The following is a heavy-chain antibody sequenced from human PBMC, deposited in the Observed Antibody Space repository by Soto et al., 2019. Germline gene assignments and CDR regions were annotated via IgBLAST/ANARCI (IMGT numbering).Heavy chain of an antibody. CDR1: GGTFSSYA. CDR2: IIPIFGTA. J-gene: IGHJ6*02. CDR3: ATLLVVPATMGGRDYYYGMDV. D-gene: IGHD2-2*01. V-gene: IGHV1-69*01. Sequence: QVQLVQSGAEVKKPGSSVKVSCKASGGTFSSYAISWVRQAPGQGLEWMGGIIPIFGTANYAQKFQGRVTTTAAESTRAAYMQLGSLKPEDTAVYYCATLLVVPATMGGRDYYYGMDVWGQGTTVTVSS.